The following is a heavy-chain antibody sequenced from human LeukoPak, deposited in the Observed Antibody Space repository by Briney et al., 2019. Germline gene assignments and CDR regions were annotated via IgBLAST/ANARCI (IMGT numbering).Heavy chain of an antibody. D-gene: IGHD3-22*01. Sequence: SETLSLTCTVSGGSISSGDYYWSWIRQPPGKCLEWIGYIYYSGSTYYNPSLKSRVTISVDTSKNQFSLKLNSVTAADTAVYYCARVSYYYDRTDYWGQGTLVTVSP. CDR1: GGSISSGDYY. J-gene: IGHJ4*02. V-gene: IGHV4-30-4*01. CDR3: ARVSYYYDRTDY. CDR2: IYYSGST.